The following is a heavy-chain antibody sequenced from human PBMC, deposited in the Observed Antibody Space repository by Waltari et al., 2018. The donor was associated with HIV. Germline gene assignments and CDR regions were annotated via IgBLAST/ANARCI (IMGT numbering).Heavy chain of an antibody. D-gene: IGHD4-4*01. Sequence: EVQVVQSGAEVKKPGESLKISCQVSGNTFTSHWLGWVRQIPGKGLEWMGDIYPGDSDTRDSPSFQGQVTMSADKTSATAYLQWTSLKAADSAIYYCAVCGRNDFSFDFWGQGTLVTV. CDR1: GNTFTSHW. CDR3: AVCGRNDFSFDF. J-gene: IGHJ4*02. CDR2: IYPGDSDT. V-gene: IGHV5-51*01.